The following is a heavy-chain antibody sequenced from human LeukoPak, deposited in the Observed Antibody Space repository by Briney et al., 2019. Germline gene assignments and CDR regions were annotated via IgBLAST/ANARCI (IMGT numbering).Heavy chain of an antibody. CDR2: ISYSGFT. J-gene: IGHJ6*02. D-gene: IGHD1-26*01. Sequence: SQTLSLAWPVTSGSISSYYWTWIRQPPGKGMEWIGYISYSGFTNYNPSLKSRVTISLDTSKNQFSLRLSSVTAADTAVYYCARGAEWAWVPYYYGMDVWGQGTTVTVSS. CDR1: SGSISSYY. CDR3: ARGAEWAWVPYYYGMDV. V-gene: IGHV4-59*01.